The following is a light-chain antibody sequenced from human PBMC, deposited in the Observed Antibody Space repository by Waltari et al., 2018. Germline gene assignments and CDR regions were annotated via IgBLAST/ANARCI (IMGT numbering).Light chain of an antibody. V-gene: IGLV2-8*01. CDR3: SSYAGSNVV. J-gene: IGLJ2*01. Sequence: QSALTPPPSASGSPGPSVTISCTGTSRDAGGYHSVPWYQQHPGTAPKRMIYEVSKRPSGVPDRFSGSKSGNTASLTVSGLQAEDEADYYCSSYAGSNVVFGGGTKLTVL. CDR1: SRDAGGYHS. CDR2: EVS.